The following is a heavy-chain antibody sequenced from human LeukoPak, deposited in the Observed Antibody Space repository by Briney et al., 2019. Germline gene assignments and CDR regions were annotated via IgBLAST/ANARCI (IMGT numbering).Heavy chain of an antibody. J-gene: IGHJ4*02. Sequence: SETLSLTCTVSGGSISSYYWSWIRQPPGKGLEWIGYIYYSGSTNYNPSLKSRVTISVDTSKNQFSLKLSSVTAADTAVYYCASQGAVAGNFDYWGQGTLVTVSS. D-gene: IGHD6-19*01. CDR2: IYYSGST. CDR1: GGSISSYY. V-gene: IGHV4-59*01. CDR3: ASQGAVAGNFDY.